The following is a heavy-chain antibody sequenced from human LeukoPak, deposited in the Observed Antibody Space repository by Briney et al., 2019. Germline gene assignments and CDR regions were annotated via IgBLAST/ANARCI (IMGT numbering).Heavy chain of an antibody. D-gene: IGHD3-22*01. Sequence: GGSLRLSCAASGFTFSSYTMDWVRQAPGKGLEYVSAISSSGGNTYYADSVKGRFTISRDNSKNTLYLQMGSLRAEDMAVYYCARARYDSSGYYFDYWSQGTLVTVSS. CDR1: GFTFSSYT. CDR3: ARARYDSSGYYFDY. J-gene: IGHJ4*02. CDR2: ISSSGGNT. V-gene: IGHV3-64*02.